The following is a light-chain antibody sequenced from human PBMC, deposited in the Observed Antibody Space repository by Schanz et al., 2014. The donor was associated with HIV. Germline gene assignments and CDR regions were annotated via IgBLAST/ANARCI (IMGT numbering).Light chain of an antibody. CDR3: CSYAGSSTHV. CDR2: EVS. J-gene: IGLJ1*01. Sequence: QSALTQPASVSGSPGQSITISCTGTSSDVGRYNLASWYQQHPGKAPKLIIYEVSKRPSGVSNRFSGSKSGNTASLTISGLQAEDEADYYCCSYAGSSTHVFGTGTKLTVL. V-gene: IGLV2-23*02. CDR1: SSDVGRYNL.